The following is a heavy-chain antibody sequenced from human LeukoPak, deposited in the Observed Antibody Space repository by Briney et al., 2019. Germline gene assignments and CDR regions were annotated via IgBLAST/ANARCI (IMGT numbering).Heavy chain of an antibody. CDR3: ARDGGRAIAAAGTFYWYFDL. D-gene: IGHD6-13*01. CDR1: GFTFSSYA. CDR2: ISYDGSNK. V-gene: IGHV3-30-3*01. J-gene: IGHJ2*01. Sequence: GGSLRLSCAASGFTFSSYAMHWVRQAPGKGLEWVAVISYDGSNKYYADSVKGRFTISRDNSKNTLYLQMNSLRAEDTAVYYCARDGGRAIAAAGTFYWYFDLWGRGTLVTVSS.